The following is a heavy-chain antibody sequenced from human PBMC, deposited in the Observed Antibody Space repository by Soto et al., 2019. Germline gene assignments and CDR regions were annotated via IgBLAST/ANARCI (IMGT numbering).Heavy chain of an antibody. J-gene: IGHJ4*02. CDR3: ARLLWFGEPFDY. Sequence: SVKVSCKASGGTFSSYAISWVRQAPGQGLEWMGGIIPIFGTANYAQKFQGRVTITADESTSTAYMELSSLRSEDTAVYYCARLLWFGEPFDYWGQGTLVTVSS. CDR2: IIPIFGTA. V-gene: IGHV1-69*13. D-gene: IGHD3-10*01. CDR1: GGTFSSYA.